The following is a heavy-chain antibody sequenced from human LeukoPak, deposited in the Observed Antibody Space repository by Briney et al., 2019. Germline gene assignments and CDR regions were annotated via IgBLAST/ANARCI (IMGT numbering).Heavy chain of an antibody. J-gene: IGHJ4*02. CDR2: INQDGRAK. V-gene: IGHV3-7*01. Sequence: GSLRLSCATSGFTFSNYWMAWVRQAPGKGLEWVGNINQDGRAKFYVASVKGRFTISRDNAKNSVYLQMNSLRDEDSAVYYCASSHDSSGNDWGQGTLVTVSS. CDR1: GFTFSNYW. D-gene: IGHD3-22*01. CDR3: ASSHDSSGND.